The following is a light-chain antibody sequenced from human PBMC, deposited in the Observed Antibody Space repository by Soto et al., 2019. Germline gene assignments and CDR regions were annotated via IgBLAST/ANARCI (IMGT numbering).Light chain of an antibody. CDR2: EVS. CDR1: SSDVGSYNL. V-gene: IGLV2-23*02. J-gene: IGLJ1*01. Sequence: QSALTQPASVSGSPGRSITISCTGTSSDVGSYNLVSWYQQHPGKAPKLMIYEVSKRPSGVSNRFSGSKSGNTASLTIAGLQAEDEADYYCCSYAGSSTYFFGTGTKVTVL. CDR3: CSYAGSSTYF.